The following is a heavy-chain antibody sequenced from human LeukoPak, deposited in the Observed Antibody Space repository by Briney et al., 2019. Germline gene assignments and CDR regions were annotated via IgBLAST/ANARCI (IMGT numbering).Heavy chain of an antibody. D-gene: IGHD2-21*01. CDR3: ARQIAVVEPTDPNWFDS. V-gene: IGHV4-39*07. CDR1: GGSISSSSFY. CDR2: IFYSGNT. J-gene: IGHJ5*01. Sequence: SETLSLTCTVSGGSISSSSFYWGWIRQPPGKGLEWIGSIFYSGNTYYPPSPQSRVTMSLDTSKSQFSLSLTSVTAADTAVYYCARQIAVVEPTDPNWFDSWGQGTLVTVSS.